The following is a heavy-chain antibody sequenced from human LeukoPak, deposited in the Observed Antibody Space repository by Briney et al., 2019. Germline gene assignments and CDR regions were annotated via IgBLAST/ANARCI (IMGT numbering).Heavy chain of an antibody. CDR1: GGTFSSYA. D-gene: IGHD4-17*01. V-gene: IGHV1-69*04. CDR2: IIPILGIA. J-gene: IGHJ4*02. Sequence: SVKVSCKASGGTFSSYAISWVRQAPGQGLEWMGRIIPILGIANYAQKFQGRVTITADKSTSTAYMELSSLRSEDTAVYYCARGALHVDLSYFDYWGRGTLVTVSS. CDR3: ARGALHVDLSYFDY.